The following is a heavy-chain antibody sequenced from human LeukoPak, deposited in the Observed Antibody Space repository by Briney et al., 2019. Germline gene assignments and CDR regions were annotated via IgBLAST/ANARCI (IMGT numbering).Heavy chain of an antibody. CDR2: IYYSGTT. CDR3: ARAIFWNGYYSRDYYYGLDV. CDR1: GDSINSYY. D-gene: IGHD3-3*01. Sequence: PSETLSLTCTVSGDSINSYYWSWIRQPPGKGLEWIGYIYYSGTTNYNPSLKSRVTISVDTSKNQFSLQLSSVTAADTAVYYCARAIFWNGYYSRDYYYGLDVWGQGTTVTVSS. V-gene: IGHV4-59*01. J-gene: IGHJ6*02.